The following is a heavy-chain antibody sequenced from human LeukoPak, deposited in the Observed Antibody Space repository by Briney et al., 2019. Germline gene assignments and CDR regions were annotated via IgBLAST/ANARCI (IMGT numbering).Heavy chain of an antibody. V-gene: IGHV1-3*01. J-gene: IGHJ6*02. CDR3: ARDRIVVVPAATYYYYYGMDV. D-gene: IGHD2-2*01. CDR2: INAGNGNT. CDR1: GYTFTSYA. Sequence: GASVKVSCKASGYTFTSYAMHWVRQAPGQRLEWMGWINAGNGNTKYSQKFQGRVTITADESTSTAYMELSSLRSEDTAVYYCARDRIVVVPAATYYYYYGMDVWGQGTTVTVSS.